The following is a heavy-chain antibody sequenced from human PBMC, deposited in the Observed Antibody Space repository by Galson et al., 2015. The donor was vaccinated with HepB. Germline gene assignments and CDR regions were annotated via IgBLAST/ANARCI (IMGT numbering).Heavy chain of an antibody. CDR3: ARDRGDYDFWSGYSPFDY. D-gene: IGHD3-3*01. CDR2: ISAYNGNT. J-gene: IGHJ4*02. V-gene: IGHV1-18*01. CDR1: GYTFTSYG. Sequence: SVKVSCKASGYTFTSYGISWVRQAPGQGLEWMGWISAYNGNTNYAQKLQGRVTMTTDTSTSTAYMELRSLRSDDTAVYYCARDRGDYDFWSGYSPFDYWGQGTLVTVSS.